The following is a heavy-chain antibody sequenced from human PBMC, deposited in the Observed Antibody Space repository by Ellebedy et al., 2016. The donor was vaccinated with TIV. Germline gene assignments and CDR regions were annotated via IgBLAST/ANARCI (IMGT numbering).Heavy chain of an antibody. Sequence: ASVKVSCKASGYTFTSFGISWLRQAPGQGLEWMGWVSDYTGNTNYAQKFQDRVTMTTDTSTTTGYMELRSLRSDDTAVYYCATDAYDHGDYVRRWGQGTLVTVSS. V-gene: IGHV1-18*04. J-gene: IGHJ4*02. CDR3: ATDAYDHGDYVRR. CDR2: VSDYTGNT. D-gene: IGHD4-17*01. CDR1: GYTFTSFG.